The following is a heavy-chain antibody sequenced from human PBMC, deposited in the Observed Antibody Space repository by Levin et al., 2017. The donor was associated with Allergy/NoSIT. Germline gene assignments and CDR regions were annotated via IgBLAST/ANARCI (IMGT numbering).Heavy chain of an antibody. CDR2: IYHSGST. Sequence: PSETLSLTCAVSGGSISSGGYSWSWIRQPPGKGLEWIGYIYHSGSTYYNPSLKSRVTISVDRSKNQFSLKLSSVTAADTAVYYCARVAGTQVVDYWGQGTLVTVSS. CDR1: GGSISSGGYS. J-gene: IGHJ4*02. CDR3: ARVAGTQVVDY. V-gene: IGHV4-30-2*01. D-gene: IGHD1-1*01.